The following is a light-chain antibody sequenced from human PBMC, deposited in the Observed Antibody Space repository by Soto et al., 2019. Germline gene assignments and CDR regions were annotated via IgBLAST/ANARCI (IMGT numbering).Light chain of an antibody. V-gene: IGLV2-8*01. Sequence: QSVLTQPPSASGSPGQSVAISCTGTSSDVGGYNYVSWYQQHPGKAPKLMIYEVNKRPSGVPDRFSGSKSGNTASLTVSGLQAEDEADHSCSSYAGSSNVFGTGTKVTVL. J-gene: IGLJ1*01. CDR2: EVN. CDR1: SSDVGGYNY. CDR3: SSYAGSSNV.